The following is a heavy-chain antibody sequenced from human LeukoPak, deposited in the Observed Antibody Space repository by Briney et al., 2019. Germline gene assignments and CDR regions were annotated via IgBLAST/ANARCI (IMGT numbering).Heavy chain of an antibody. V-gene: IGHV3-48*03. J-gene: IGHJ6*02. Sequence: PGGSLRLSCAASGFTFSSYEMNWVRQAPGKGLEWVSYISSSGSTIYYADSMNGRFTISRDNTKNSLYLQMNSVRGEDTAVYYCARKGVWTYFYGMDVWGQGTTVTVSS. D-gene: IGHD3-10*01. CDR3: ARKGVWTYFYGMDV. CDR1: GFTFSSYE. CDR2: ISSSGSTI.